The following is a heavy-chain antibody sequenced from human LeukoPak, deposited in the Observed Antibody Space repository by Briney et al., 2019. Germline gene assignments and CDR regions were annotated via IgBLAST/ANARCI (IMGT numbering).Heavy chain of an antibody. Sequence: ASVKVSCKASGYTFTSYYMHWVRQAPGQGLEWMGIINPSGGSTSYAQKFQGRVTMTRDTSTSTVYMELSSLRSEDTAVYYCARAQPYYDILTRRLVRPLDYWGQGTLVTVSS. CDR3: ARAQPYYDILTRRLVRPLDY. D-gene: IGHD3-9*01. J-gene: IGHJ4*02. CDR2: INPSGGST. V-gene: IGHV1-46*01. CDR1: GYTFTSYY.